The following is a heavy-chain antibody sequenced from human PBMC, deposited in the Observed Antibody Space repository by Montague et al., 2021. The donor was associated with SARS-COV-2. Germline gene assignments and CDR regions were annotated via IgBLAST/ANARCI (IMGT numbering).Heavy chain of an antibody. V-gene: IGHV4-59*08. CDR1: GGSISGRF. J-gene: IGHJ4*01. CDR3: ARQQGLSGSGVVRLMELDI. CDR2: ISYSGAT. D-gene: IGHD3-3*01. Sequence: SETLSLTCTVSGGSISGRFWSWIRQTPGKGLEWIGYISYSGATSSNPSLKGRVTLLVDTAVNQFSLKMRSVTAADTAIYYCARQQGLSGSGVVRLMELDIWGHGALVTVSS.